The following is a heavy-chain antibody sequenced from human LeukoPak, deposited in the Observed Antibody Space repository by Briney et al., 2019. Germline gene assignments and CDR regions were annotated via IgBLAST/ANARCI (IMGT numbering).Heavy chain of an antibody. CDR2: IWYDGSNK. Sequence: GSLRLSCAASGFTFSSYGMHWVRQAPGKGLEWVAVIWYDGSNKYYADSVKGRFTISRDNSKNTLYLQMNSLRAEDTAVYYCAGGEADYYGSGGYYPYYYYYGMDVWGQGTTVTVSS. J-gene: IGHJ6*02. CDR1: GFTFSSYG. D-gene: IGHD3-10*01. V-gene: IGHV3-33*01. CDR3: AGGEADYYGSGGYYPYYYYYGMDV.